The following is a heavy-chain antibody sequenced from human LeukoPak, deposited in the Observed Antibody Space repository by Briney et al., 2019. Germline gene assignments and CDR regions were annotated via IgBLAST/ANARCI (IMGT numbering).Heavy chain of an antibody. D-gene: IGHD1-14*01. Sequence: GGSLRLSCAASGFTFSSYAMSWVRQAPGKGLEWVSAISGSGGSTYYADSVKGRFTISRDNSKSTLHLQMNSLRAEDTAVYYCATPIRSAAVTTQCFDYWGQGTLVTVSS. V-gene: IGHV3-23*01. CDR1: GFTFSSYA. J-gene: IGHJ4*02. CDR3: ATPIRSAAVTTQCFDY. CDR2: ISGSGGST.